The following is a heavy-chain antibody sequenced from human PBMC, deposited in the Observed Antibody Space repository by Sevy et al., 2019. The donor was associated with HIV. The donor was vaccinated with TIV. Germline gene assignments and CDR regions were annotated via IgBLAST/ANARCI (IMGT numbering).Heavy chain of an antibody. CDR1: GFTFKTYG. Sequence: GGSLRLSCAASGFTFKTYGMQWVRQAPGKGLESVAVIWFDGSKKYYVDSVKGRFTISRDNSKSTLFLQMNSLRVEDTAVYYCARDGMGDGYNSGGLDYWGQGTLVTVSS. CDR3: ARDGMGDGYNSGGLDY. D-gene: IGHD1-1*01. V-gene: IGHV3-33*01. CDR2: IWFDGSKK. J-gene: IGHJ4*02.